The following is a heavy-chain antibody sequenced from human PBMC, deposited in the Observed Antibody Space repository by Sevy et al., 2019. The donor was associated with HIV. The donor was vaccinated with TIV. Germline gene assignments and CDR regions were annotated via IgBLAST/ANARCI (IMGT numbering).Heavy chain of an antibody. V-gene: IGHV3-7*01. CDR3: AREELGELLFGAFDI. D-gene: IGHD1-26*01. CDR1: GFTFSSYW. Sequence: GGSLRLSCAASGFTFSSYWMSWVRQAPGKGLEWVANIKQDGSEKYYVDSVKGRFTISRDNAKNSMYLQMNSLRAEDTAVYYCAREELGELLFGAFDIWGQGTMVTVSS. J-gene: IGHJ3*02. CDR2: IKQDGSEK.